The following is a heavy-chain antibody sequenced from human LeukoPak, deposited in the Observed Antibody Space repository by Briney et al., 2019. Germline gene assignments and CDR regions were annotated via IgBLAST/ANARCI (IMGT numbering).Heavy chain of an antibody. Sequence: GESLTLSYAASGRTFSSESMNFVRQAPGKRLEWVSSISSSSSYIYYADSVKGRFTISRDNAKNSLYLQMNSLRAEDTAVYYCARDSSGTVDYWGQGTLVTVSS. CDR1: GRTFSSES. D-gene: IGHD3-22*01. CDR2: ISSSSSYI. V-gene: IGHV3-21*01. CDR3: ARDSSGTVDY. J-gene: IGHJ4*02.